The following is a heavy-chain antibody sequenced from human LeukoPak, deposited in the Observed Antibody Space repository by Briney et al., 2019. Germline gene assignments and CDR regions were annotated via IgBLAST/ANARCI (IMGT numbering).Heavy chain of an antibody. V-gene: IGHV1-2*02. CDR1: GYTFTGYY. CDR2: INPNSGST. Sequence: ASVKVSCKASGYTFTGYYMHWVRQAPGQGLEWMGWINPNSGSTNYTQKFQGRVTMTRDTSISTASMELSRSRSDDTAVYYCAREITYDILTGYYRGEDNAFDIWGQGTMVTVSS. D-gene: IGHD3-9*01. J-gene: IGHJ3*02. CDR3: AREITYDILTGYYRGEDNAFDI.